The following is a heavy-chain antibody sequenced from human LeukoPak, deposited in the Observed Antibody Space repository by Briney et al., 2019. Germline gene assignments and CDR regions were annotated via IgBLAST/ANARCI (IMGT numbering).Heavy chain of an antibody. J-gene: IGHJ5*02. CDR1: VGTFSSYA. CDR3: ARGYCSSTSCYQENWFDP. CDR2: IIPIFGTA. V-gene: IGHV1-69*05. Sequence: SVKVSCKASVGTFSSYAISWVRQAPGQGLEWMGGIIPIFGTANYAQKFQGRVTITTDESTSTAYMELSSLRSEDTAVYYCARGYCSSTSCYQENWFDPWGQGTLVTVSS. D-gene: IGHD2-2*01.